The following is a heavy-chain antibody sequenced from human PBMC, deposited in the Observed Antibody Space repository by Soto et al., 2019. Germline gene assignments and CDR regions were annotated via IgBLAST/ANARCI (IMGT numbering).Heavy chain of an antibody. CDR1: GGSISSSNW. CDR2: IYHSGST. J-gene: IGHJ3*02. Sequence: SETLSLTCAVSGGSISSSNWWSWVRQPPGKGLEWIGEIYHSGSTNYNPSLKSRVTISVDKSKNQFSLKLSSATAADSAVYYCARDVRFCFSTSCKGAFDIWGQGTMVTVSS. CDR3: ARDVRFCFSTSCKGAFDI. V-gene: IGHV4-4*02. D-gene: IGHD2-2*01.